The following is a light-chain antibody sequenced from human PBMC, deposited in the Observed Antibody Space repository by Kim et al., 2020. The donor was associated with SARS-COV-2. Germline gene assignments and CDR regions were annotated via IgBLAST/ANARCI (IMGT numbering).Light chain of an antibody. J-gene: IGLJ1*01. CDR3: QAWDSSTAGV. V-gene: IGLV3-1*01. CDR2: QDS. Sequence: KYASWYQQKPVQSPVLVIYQDSKRPSGIPERFSGSNSGDTATLTISGTQAMDEADYYCQAWDSSTAGVFGTGTKVTVL. CDR1: KY.